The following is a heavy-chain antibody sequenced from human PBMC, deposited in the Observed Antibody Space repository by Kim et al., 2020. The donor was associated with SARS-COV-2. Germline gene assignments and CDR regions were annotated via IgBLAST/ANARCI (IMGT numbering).Heavy chain of an antibody. J-gene: IGHJ4*02. D-gene: IGHD3-3*01. CDR3: ARSGYDFWSGRRYFDY. V-gene: IGHV4-34*01. Sequence: SRQSRVTISVDTSKNQFSLKLSSVTAADTAVYYCARSGYDFWSGRRYFDYWGQGTLVTVSS.